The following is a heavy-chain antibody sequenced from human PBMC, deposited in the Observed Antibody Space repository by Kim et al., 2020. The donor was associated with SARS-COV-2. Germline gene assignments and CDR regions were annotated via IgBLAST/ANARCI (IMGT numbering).Heavy chain of an antibody. Sequence: GGSLRLSCAASGFTFSSYDMSWVRQAPGKGLEWVSVIYSSASTYYADSVEGRFSIFRDNTDNTKYPQMMNLRAEETDDKYCDYGPIPSHSGGPFTYYYYG. CDR2: IYSSAST. CDR1: GFTFSSYD. J-gene: IGHJ6*01. D-gene: IGHD3-10*01. CDR3: DYGPIPSHSGGPFTYYYYG. V-gene: IGHV3-66*01.